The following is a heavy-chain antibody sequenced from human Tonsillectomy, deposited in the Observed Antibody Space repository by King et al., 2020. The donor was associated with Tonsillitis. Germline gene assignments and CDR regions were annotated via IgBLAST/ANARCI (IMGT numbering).Heavy chain of an antibody. D-gene: IGHD6-19*01. CDR3: ARVYSSGWYRDYFDY. Sequence: VQLVESGRGLVQPGGSLRLSCAASGFTFGSYSMNWVRQAPGKGLEWVSYISSSSGTIYYADSVKGRFTISRDNAKNSLYLQMNRLRAEDTAIYYCARVYSSGWYRDYFDYWGQGTLVTVSS. CDR1: GFTFGSYS. J-gene: IGHJ4*02. V-gene: IGHV3-48*01. CDR2: ISSSSGTI.